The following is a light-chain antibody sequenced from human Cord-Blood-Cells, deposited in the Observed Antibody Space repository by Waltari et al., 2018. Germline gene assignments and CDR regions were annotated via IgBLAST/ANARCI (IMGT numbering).Light chain of an antibody. Sequence: DVVMTQSPLSLPVTLGQPASISCRSSQSLVHSDGNTYLNWFQQRPGQSPRHLIYKVSNRDSVVPDRFSGSGSGTDFTLKISRVEAEDVGVYYCMQGTHWPPAYTFGQGTKLEIK. J-gene: IGKJ2*01. CDR2: KVS. CDR1: QSLVHSDGNTY. CDR3: MQGTHWPPAYT. V-gene: IGKV2-30*02.